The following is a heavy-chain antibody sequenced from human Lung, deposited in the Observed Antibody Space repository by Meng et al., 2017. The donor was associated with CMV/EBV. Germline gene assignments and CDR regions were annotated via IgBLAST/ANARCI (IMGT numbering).Heavy chain of an antibody. J-gene: IGHJ3*02. CDR2: INHCGST. V-gene: IGHV4-34*01. CDR3: ARLRIVPAAIPYNHAVEI. CDR1: GGSFSGYY. D-gene: IGHD2-2*02. Sequence: SETLSLTCAVYGGSFSGYYWSWIRQPPGKGLEWIGEINHCGSTNYNPSLKSRVTISVDTSKNQFSLKLSSVTAADTAVYYCARLRIVPAAIPYNHAVEIWGQRTIVTLSS.